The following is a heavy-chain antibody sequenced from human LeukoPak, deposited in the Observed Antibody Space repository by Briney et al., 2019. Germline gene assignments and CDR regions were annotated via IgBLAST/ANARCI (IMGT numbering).Heavy chain of an antibody. CDR1: SGSFCAHY. CDR3: GRATYSSLD. D-gene: IGHD2-2*01. V-gene: IGHV4-34*01. J-gene: IGHJ4*02. CDR2: IYHSGST. Sequence: PSETLSLTCAVYSGSFCAHYCSWIRQSPGKGLEWIGEIYHSGSTNYNPSLQSRVTISLDTSKNQFSLKLSSMTAADTAIYYCGRATYSSLDWGQGTRVTVSS.